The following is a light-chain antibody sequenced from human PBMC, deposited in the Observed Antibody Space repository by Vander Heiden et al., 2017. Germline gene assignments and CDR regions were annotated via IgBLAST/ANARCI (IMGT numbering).Light chain of an antibody. CDR3: QQRSNWPGIT. V-gene: IGKV3-11*01. CDR1: QSVSSY. Sequence: PGERATLSCRASQSVSSYLAWYQQKPGRAPRLLIYAASNRATGIPARFSGSGSGTDFTLTISSLEPEDFAVYYCQQRSNWPGITFGGGTKVEIK. J-gene: IGKJ4*01. CDR2: AAS.